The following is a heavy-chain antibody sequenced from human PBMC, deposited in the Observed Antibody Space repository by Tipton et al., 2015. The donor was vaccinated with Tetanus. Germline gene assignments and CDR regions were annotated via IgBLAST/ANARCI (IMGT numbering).Heavy chain of an antibody. D-gene: IGHD3-10*01. CDR3: ARDELFFSGGEDHAAFDI. V-gene: IGHV4-4*07. J-gene: IGHJ3*02. CDR1: RGPISSYY. Sequence: TLSLTCTVTRGPISSYYWSWIRQPVGKGLEWIGHISNGNTDYTPSLKSRVTLSVDTSKNQFSLKLTSVTTADTAVYFCARDELFFSGGEDHAAFDIWGQGTLVTVSS. CDR2: ISNGNT.